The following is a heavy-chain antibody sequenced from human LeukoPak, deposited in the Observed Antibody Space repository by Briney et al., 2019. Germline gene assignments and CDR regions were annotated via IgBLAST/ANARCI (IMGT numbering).Heavy chain of an antibody. CDR3: AREVLRSGWYGGEFDS. Sequence: PSETLSLTCTVSGGSISGHYWSWIRQSPGKGLEWIGYIYDSGSTNYNPSLKSRVTISVDTSKNQFSLKLSSVTAADTAVYYCAREVLRSGWYGGEFDSWGQGTLVTVST. V-gene: IGHV4-59*11. J-gene: IGHJ4*02. D-gene: IGHD6-19*01. CDR2: IYDSGST. CDR1: GGSISGHY.